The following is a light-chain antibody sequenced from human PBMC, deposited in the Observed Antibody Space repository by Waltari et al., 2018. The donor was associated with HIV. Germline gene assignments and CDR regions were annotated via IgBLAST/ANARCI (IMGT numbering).Light chain of an antibody. Sequence: QSALTQPASVSGSPGQSLTISCTGSSSDVGSYDYVSWYQQHPGKAPKLMIYEVNNPPAGVSNRFSGSKSGNTASLTISGLQAEDEAEYYCSSYTSSTTLLFGGGTKVTVL. V-gene: IGLV2-14*01. CDR1: SSDVGSYDY. CDR2: EVN. CDR3: SSYTSSTTLL. J-gene: IGLJ2*01.